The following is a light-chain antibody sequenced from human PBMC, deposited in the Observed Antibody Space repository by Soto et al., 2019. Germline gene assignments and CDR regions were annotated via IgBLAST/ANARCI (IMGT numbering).Light chain of an antibody. CDR2: GAS. CDR1: QSVSNNY. V-gene: IGKV3-20*01. J-gene: IGKJ1*01. CDR3: QQYGSSGT. Sequence: VLTQCPGSLPLSPGEQATLSSRASQSVSNNYLAWYQQKPGQAPRLLIYGASNRATGIPDRFSVSGSGTDFTLTISRLEPEYCSVYYCQQYGSSGTFGQGTKVDIK.